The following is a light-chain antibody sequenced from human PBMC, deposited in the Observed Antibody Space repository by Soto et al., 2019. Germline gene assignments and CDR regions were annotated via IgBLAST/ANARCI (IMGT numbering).Light chain of an antibody. V-gene: IGLV1-40*01. CDR1: SSNIGAGYD. J-gene: IGLJ1*01. CDR2: SNN. Sequence: QSVLTQPPSVSGAPGQRVTISCTGSSSNIGAGYDVHWYQRLPGTAPKVLIYSNNNRPSGVPDRFSGSKSGTSASLAITGLRAEDEADYYCQSYDSSLSGSYVFGPGTKLTVL. CDR3: QSYDSSLSGSYV.